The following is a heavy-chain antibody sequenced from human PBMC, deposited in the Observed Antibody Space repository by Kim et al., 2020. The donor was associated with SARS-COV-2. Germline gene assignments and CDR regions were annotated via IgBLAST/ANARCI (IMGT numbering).Heavy chain of an antibody. CDR3: MKGGWGCIWDH. J-gene: IGHJ4*02. D-gene: IGHD2-21*01. V-gene: IGHV3-23*01. Sequence: YSVDSLKGRFTISRDNSKNTLYLQMNSLRAADTAVYYVMKGGWGCIWDHWGQGTRVTVS.